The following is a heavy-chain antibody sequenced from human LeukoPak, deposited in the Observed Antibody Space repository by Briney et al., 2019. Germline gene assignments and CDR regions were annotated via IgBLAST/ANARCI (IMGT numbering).Heavy chain of an antibody. CDR1: GGTFSSYA. CDR3: ASLPAYYYYGMDV. V-gene: IGHV1-69*13. J-gene: IGHJ6*02. CDR2: IIPIFGTA. Sequence: SVTVSCKASGGTFSSYAISWVRQAPGQGLEWMGGIIPIFGTANYAQKFLGRVTITADESTSTAYMELSSLRSEDTAVYYCASLPAYYYYGMDVWGQGTTVTVSS.